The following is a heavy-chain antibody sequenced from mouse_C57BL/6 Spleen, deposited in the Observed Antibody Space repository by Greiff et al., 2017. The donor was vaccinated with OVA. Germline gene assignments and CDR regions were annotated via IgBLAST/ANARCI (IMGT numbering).Heavy chain of an antibody. CDR3: TYYGSLYYAMDY. CDR1: GFNIKDDY. CDR2: IDPENGDT. Sequence: VQLQQSGAELVRPGASVKLSCTASGFNIKDDYMHWVKQRPEQGLEWIGWIDPENGDTEYASKFQGKATITADTSSNTAYLQLSSLTSEDTAVYYCTYYGSLYYAMDYWGQGTSVTVSS. J-gene: IGHJ4*01. D-gene: IGHD1-1*01. V-gene: IGHV14-4*01.